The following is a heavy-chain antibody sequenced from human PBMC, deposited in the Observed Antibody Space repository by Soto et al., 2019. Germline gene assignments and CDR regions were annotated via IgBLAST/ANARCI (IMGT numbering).Heavy chain of an antibody. J-gene: IGHJ4*02. D-gene: IGHD4-17*01. CDR2: ISGSGGST. CDR1: GFTFSSYA. CDR3: ARSIADYGDYGGVDY. V-gene: IGHV3-23*01. Sequence: EVQLLESGGGLVQPGGSLRLSCAASGFTFSSYAMSWVRQAPGKGLEWVSAISGSGGSTYYADSVKGRFTISRDNSKNTLYLQMNSLRVEDTAVYYSARSIADYGDYGGVDYRGQGTLVTVSS.